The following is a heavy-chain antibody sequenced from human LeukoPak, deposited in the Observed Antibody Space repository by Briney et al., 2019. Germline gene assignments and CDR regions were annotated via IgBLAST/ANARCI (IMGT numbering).Heavy chain of an antibody. V-gene: IGHV4-59*01. CDR2: IYYSGST. D-gene: IGHD3-3*01. CDR3: ARIRFSAFDY. CDR1: GGSISSYY. Sequence: SETLSLTCTVSGGSISSYYWSWIRQPPGKGLEWIGYIYYSGSTNYNPSLKSRVTISVDTSKNQFSLKLSSVTAADTAVYYCARIRFSAFDYWGQGTLVTVSS. J-gene: IGHJ4*02.